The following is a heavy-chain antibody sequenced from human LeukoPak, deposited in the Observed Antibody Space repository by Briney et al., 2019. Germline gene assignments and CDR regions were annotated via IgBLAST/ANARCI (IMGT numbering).Heavy chain of an antibody. CDR2: ISAYNGNA. Sequence: GASVKVSCKASGYTFTSDGISWVRQAPGQGLEWMGWISAYNGNANYVQRLQGRVTLTTDTSTSTAHMELRSLGSDDTAVYYCAREAYTTGADYWGQGTLVTVSS. V-gene: IGHV1-18*01. J-gene: IGHJ4*02. CDR3: AREAYTTGADY. D-gene: IGHD3-16*01. CDR1: GYTFTSDG.